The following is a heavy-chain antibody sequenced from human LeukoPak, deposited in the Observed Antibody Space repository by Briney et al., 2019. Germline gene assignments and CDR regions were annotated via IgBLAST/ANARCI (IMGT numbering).Heavy chain of an antibody. Sequence: TSETLSLTCTVSGGSISSSSYYWGWIRQPPGKGLEWIGTIYYSGSTNYNPSLKSRVTISVDTSKNQFSLKLSSVTAADTAVYYCARGGTTLEHWGQGTLVTVSS. D-gene: IGHD4-17*01. J-gene: IGHJ1*01. CDR1: GGSISSSSYY. V-gene: IGHV4-39*07. CDR3: ARGGTTLEH. CDR2: IYYSGST.